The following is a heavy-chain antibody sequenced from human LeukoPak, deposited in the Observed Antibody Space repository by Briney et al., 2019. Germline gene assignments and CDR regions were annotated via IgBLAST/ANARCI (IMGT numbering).Heavy chain of an antibody. D-gene: IGHD3-16*02. CDR3: ARAKIGGYDYVWGSYRSAYYFDY. J-gene: IGHJ4*02. Sequence: PSGTLSLTCAVSGGSISTNNWWSWVRQPPGKGLEWIGEINHSGSTNYNPSLKSRVTISVDTSKNQFSLKLSSVTAADTAVYYCARAKIGGYDYVWGSYRSAYYFDYWGQGTLVTVSS. CDR2: INHSGST. V-gene: IGHV4-4*02. CDR1: GGSISTNNW.